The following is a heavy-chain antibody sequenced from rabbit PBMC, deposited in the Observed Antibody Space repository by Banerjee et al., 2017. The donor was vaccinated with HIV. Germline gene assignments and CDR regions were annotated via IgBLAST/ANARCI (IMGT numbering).Heavy chain of an antibody. CDR1: GFSFSGSR. CDR3: ARDGTGTDYYSFTL. V-gene: IGHV1S40*01. Sequence: QSLEESGGDLVKPGASLTLTCTASGFSFSGSRICCVRQAPGKGLELIACIYTSSGRINYASWAKGRFTISKTSSTTVTLQMTSLTAADTATYFCARDGTGTDYYSFTLWGPGTLVTVS. J-gene: IGHJ4*01. D-gene: IGHD7-1*01. CDR2: IYTSSGRI.